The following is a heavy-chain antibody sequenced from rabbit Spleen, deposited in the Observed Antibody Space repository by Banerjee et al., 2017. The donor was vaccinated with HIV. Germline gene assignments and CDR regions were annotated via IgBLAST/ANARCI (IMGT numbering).Heavy chain of an antibody. CDR1: GFSFSGIYY. CDR3: AGRGSAYGYAYGL. V-gene: IGHV1S40*01. Sequence: QSLEESGGDLVKPGTSLTLTCTASGFSFSGIYYMCWVRQAPGKGLEWIACIYGGDDNTYYASWAKGRFTISKTSSTTVTLQMTSLTVADTATYFCAGRGSAYGYAYGLWGQGTLVTV. J-gene: IGHJ3*01. D-gene: IGHD6-1*01. CDR2: IYGGDDNT.